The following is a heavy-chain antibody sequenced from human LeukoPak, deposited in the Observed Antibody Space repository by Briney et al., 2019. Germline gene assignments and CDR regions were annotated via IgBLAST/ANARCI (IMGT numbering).Heavy chain of an antibody. CDR3: ARGALVESHPRDAFDI. V-gene: IGHV3-23*01. CDR1: GFTFSSSA. J-gene: IGHJ3*02. CDR2: ISGSGSGGST. Sequence: PGGSLRLSCAASGFTFSSSAMSSGRQAPGEGLGRGSSISGSGSGGSTYYADSVTGRFTISRDNSKNSLYLQMNSLRAEGTAVYYCARGALVESHPRDAFDIWGQGTMVTVSS. D-gene: IGHD1-26*01.